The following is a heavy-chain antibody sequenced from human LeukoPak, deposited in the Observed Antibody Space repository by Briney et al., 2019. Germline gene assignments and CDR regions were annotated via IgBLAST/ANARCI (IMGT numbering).Heavy chain of an antibody. CDR2: FDPEDGET. CDR3: ARERGPLGYCSGGSCYFDGMDV. Sequence: ASVKVSCKVSGYTLTELSMHWVRQAPGKGLEWMGGFDPEDGETIYAQKFQGRVTMTEDTSTDTAYMELSSLRSEDTAVYYCARERGPLGYCSGGSCYFDGMDVWGQGTTVTVSS. V-gene: IGHV1-24*01. D-gene: IGHD2-15*01. CDR1: GYTLTELS. J-gene: IGHJ6*02.